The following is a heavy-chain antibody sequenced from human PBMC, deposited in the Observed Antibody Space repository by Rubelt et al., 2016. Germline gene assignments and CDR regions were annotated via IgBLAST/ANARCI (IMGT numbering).Heavy chain of an antibody. CDR1: GGSISSSSYY. CDR2: IHYSGST. Sequence: QLQLQESGPGLVKPSETLSLTCTVSGGSISSSSYYWGWLRQPPGKGLEWIGSIHYSGSTYYNPSLKSGVTIYEDKSKNQCSRRLSSVTAADTAVYYCARGRIVVVPAAYFDYWGQGTLVTVSS. D-gene: IGHD2-2*01. V-gene: IGHV4-39*01. CDR3: ARGRIVVVPAAYFDY. J-gene: IGHJ4*02.